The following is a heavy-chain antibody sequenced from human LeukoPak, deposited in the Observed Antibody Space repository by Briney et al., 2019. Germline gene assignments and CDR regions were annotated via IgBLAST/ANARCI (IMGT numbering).Heavy chain of an antibody. V-gene: IGHV3-30*04. Sequence: GGSLRLSCAASGLTFSSYAMHWVRQAPGKGLEWEAVISYDGSNKYYADSVKARFTISRDNAKTSLYLQMNNLRADDTAVYYCARARYHYDNTGHSYWYFDLWGRGTLVTVSS. D-gene: IGHD3-9*01. CDR2: ISYDGSNK. CDR1: GLTFSSYA. J-gene: IGHJ2*01. CDR3: ARARYHYDNTGHSYWYFDL.